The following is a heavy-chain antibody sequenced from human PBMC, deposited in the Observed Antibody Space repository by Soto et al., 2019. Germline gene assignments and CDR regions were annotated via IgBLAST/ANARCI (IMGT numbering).Heavy chain of an antibody. Sequence: QLQLQESGSGLVKPSQTLSLTCAVSGGSISSGGYSWSWIRQPSGKGLEWVGYIYHSGSTYYNPSLKSRVTISIDRSKNQFSLKLSSVTAADTAVYYCTRSSSTVTTLDYWGQGTLVTVSS. CDR1: GGSISSGGYS. CDR2: IYHSGST. V-gene: IGHV4-30-2*01. J-gene: IGHJ4*02. D-gene: IGHD2-2*01. CDR3: TRSSSTVTTLDY.